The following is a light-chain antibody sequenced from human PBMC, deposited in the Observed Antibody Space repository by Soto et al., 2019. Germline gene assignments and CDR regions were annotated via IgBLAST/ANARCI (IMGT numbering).Light chain of an antibody. CDR1: QSFSSY. Sequence: EIVMTQSPATLSVSPGERATLSCRASQSFSSYLAWYQQKPGQAPRLLIHDASTRATGIPARFSGSGSGTEFTLTISRLVSEDFAVYYCQQYDNSPLTFGQGTKVDIK. V-gene: IGKV3D-15*01. J-gene: IGKJ1*01. CDR2: DAS. CDR3: QQYDNSPLT.